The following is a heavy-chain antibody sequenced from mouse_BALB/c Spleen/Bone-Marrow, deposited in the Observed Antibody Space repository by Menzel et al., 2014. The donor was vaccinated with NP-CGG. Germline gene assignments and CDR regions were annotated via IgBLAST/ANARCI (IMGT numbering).Heavy chain of an antibody. CDR2: ISYDGSN. J-gene: IGHJ2*01. CDR3: ARGEGWHYFDY. V-gene: IGHV3-6*02. Sequence: EVKLVESGPGLVKPSQSLSLPCSVTGYSITSGYYWNWIRQFPGNKLEWMGYISYDGSNNYNPSLKNRISITRDTSKNQFFLKLNSVTTEDTATYYCARGEGWHYFDYWGQGTTLTVSS. CDR1: GYSITSGYY. D-gene: IGHD2-3*01.